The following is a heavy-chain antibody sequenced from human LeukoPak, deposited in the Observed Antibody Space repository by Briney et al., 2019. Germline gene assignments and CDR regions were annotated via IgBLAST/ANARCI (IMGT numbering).Heavy chain of an antibody. CDR1: GGTFSSYA. D-gene: IGHD4-17*01. J-gene: IGHJ5*02. CDR2: IIPIFGTA. V-gene: IGHV1-69*13. CDR3: ARSPTTVTTYWFDP. Sequence: ASVNVSCKASGGTFSSYAISWVRQAPGQGLEWMGGIIPIFGTANYAQKFQGRVTITADESTSTAYMELSSLRSEDTAVYYCARSPTTVTTYWFDPWGQGTLVTVSS.